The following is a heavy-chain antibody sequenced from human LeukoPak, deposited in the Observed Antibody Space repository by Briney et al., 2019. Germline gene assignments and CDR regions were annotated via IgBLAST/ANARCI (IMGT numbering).Heavy chain of an antibody. Sequence: SEALSLTCAVSVASISNYYWSWIRQAPGKGLEWIGYISTSGSTNYNPSLKSRVSISLDTSNNRFSLNLNFVTAADTAVYFCASPRTSYRYTFDYWGPGALVTVSS. CDR1: VASISNYY. D-gene: IGHD5-18*01. CDR2: ISTSGST. V-gene: IGHV4-4*09. J-gene: IGHJ4*02. CDR3: ASPRTSYRYTFDY.